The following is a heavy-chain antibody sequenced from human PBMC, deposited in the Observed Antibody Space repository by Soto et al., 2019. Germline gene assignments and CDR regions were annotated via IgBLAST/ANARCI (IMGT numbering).Heavy chain of an antibody. CDR3: ARGQWERYQSYYYYYGMDV. D-gene: IGHD1-1*01. Sequence: ASVKVSCKASGYTFTSYDINWVRQATGQGLEWMGGMNPNSGNTGYAQKSQGRVTMTRNTSMSTAYMELSSLRSEDTAVYCCARGQWERYQSYYYYYGMDVWGQGTTVTVSS. J-gene: IGHJ6*02. CDR1: GYTFTSYD. CDR2: MNPNSGNT. V-gene: IGHV1-8*01.